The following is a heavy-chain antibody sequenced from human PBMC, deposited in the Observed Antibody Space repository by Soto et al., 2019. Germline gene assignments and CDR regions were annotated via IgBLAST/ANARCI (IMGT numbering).Heavy chain of an antibody. D-gene: IGHD6-6*01. CDR3: ATQAPYSSSPYYYYYLDV. V-gene: IGHV4-34*01. CDR2: INHTGST. Sequence: QVQLQQWGAGLLKPSETLSLTCAVYGGSFSGYYWSWIRQSPGKGLEWIGEINHTGSTNCKPSLKSRATISVDTSKNQFSLKLNSVTAADTAVYYCATQAPYSSSPYYYYYLDVWGKGTTVTVSS. J-gene: IGHJ6*03. CDR1: GGSFSGYY.